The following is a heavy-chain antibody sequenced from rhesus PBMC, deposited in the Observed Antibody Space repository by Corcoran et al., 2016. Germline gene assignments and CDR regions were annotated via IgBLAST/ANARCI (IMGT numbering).Heavy chain of an antibody. CDR3: ARAAEGYGSSYVDRVDV. Sequence: QVQLQESGPGLLKPSETLSLTCAVSGDSISGYYWTWILPPPGTGLAGIGYIGGSRGIHYYNRSLKRRVTRSTDTSKNQFALKLGSVTAADTAVYYWARAAEGYGSSYVDRVDVWGPGVLVTVSS. CDR2: IGGSRGIH. D-gene: IGHD4-29*01. J-gene: IGHJ5-1*01. CDR1: GDSISGYY. V-gene: IGHV4-165*02.